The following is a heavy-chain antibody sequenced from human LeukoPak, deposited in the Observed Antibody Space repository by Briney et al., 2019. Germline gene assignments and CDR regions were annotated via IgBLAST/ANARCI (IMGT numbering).Heavy chain of an antibody. CDR2: ISAYNGDT. Sequence: ASVKVSCKASGYTFTSYGISWVRQAPGQGLEWMGWISAYNGDTNYAQKLQGRVTMTTDTSTSTAYMELRSLRSDDTAVYYCARDSMVRGVILPHAFDIWGQGTMVTVSS. CDR3: ARDSMVRGVILPHAFDI. D-gene: IGHD3-10*01. J-gene: IGHJ3*02. CDR1: GYTFTSYG. V-gene: IGHV1-18*01.